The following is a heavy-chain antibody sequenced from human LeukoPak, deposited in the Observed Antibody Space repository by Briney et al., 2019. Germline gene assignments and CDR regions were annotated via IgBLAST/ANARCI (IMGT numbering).Heavy chain of an antibody. CDR1: GYTFTSYD. J-gene: IGHJ6*02. V-gene: IGHV1-8*01. CDR3: AADFWSGYYGPSLGTFYYYGMDV. CDR2: MNPNSGNT. Sequence: GASVKVSCKASGYTFTSYDINWVRQATGQGLEWMGWMNPNSGNTGYAQKFQGRVTMTRNTSISTAYMELSSLRSEDTAAYYCAADFWSGYYGPSLGTFYYYGMDVWGQGTTVTVSS. D-gene: IGHD3-3*01.